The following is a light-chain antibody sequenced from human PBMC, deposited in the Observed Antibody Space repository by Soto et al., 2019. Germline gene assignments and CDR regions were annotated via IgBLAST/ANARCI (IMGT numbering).Light chain of an antibody. CDR1: SGTIASNF. Sequence: NFMLTQPHSVSESPGKTVTISCTRSSGTIASNFVQWYQQRPGSAPTTVIYEDFERPPGVADRVSGSIDSSSNSASLTISGLKTEDEADYYCQSYDNTNHHWVFGGGTKLTVL. CDR2: EDF. J-gene: IGLJ3*02. V-gene: IGLV6-57*04. CDR3: QSYDNTNHHWV.